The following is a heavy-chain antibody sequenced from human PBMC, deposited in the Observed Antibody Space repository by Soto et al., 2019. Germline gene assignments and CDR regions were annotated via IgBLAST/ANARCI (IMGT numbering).Heavy chain of an antibody. Sequence: QVQLVQSGAEVKKPGASVKVSCKASGYTFTSYYLHWVRLAPGQGLEWMGIINPSGGSTSYAQKFQGRVTMTRDTSTSTVYMELSSLKSEDTAVYYCARDLDYTISSPIYYYYGMDVWGQGTTVTVSS. J-gene: IGHJ6*02. V-gene: IGHV1-46*01. CDR2: INPSGGST. CDR3: ARDLDYTISSPIYYYYGMDV. D-gene: IGHD3-3*01. CDR1: GYTFTSYY.